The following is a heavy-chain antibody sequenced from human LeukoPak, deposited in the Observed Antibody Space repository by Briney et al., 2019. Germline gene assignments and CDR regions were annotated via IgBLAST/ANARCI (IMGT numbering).Heavy chain of an antibody. Sequence: ASVRVSCKASGYTFTTYGISWVRQAPGQGPEWMGWISAYSGDTKYAQNVQGRVTMTRDTSTSTAYMELRSLSSGSTAVYYCVREEELIRGFISLAYWGQGSLVTVSS. CDR3: VREEELIRGFISLAY. J-gene: IGHJ4*02. CDR2: ISAYSGDT. V-gene: IGHV1-18*01. CDR1: GYTFTTYG. D-gene: IGHD3-10*01.